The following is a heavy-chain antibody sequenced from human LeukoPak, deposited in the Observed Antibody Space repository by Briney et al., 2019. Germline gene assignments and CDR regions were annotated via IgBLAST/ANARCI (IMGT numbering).Heavy chain of an antibody. J-gene: IGHJ4*02. CDR3: LQQMTYGELSDPDF. CDR1: GFTLSSLA. V-gene: IGHV3-21*06. D-gene: IGHD3-16*02. Sequence: GGTLRLSCAASGFTLSSLAMHWVRQAPGKGLEWVSSSGTRSGTKYYADSVMGRFTISRDSAMNSGSLQINSLRAEDTAVYSCLQQMTYGELSDPDFRGQGTLVTVSS. CDR2: SGTRSGTK.